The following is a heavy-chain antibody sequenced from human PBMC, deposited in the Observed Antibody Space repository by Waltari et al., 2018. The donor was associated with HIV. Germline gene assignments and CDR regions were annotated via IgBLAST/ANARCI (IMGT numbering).Heavy chain of an antibody. Sequence: EVQLVESGGGLVQPGGSLRLSCAASGFTFSTYWMHWFRQAPGKGLGWVSRINSDGSSTSYADSVKGRFTISRDSAKNTLYLQMNSLRAEDTAVYYCARMAGGGMDVWGQGTTVTVSS. J-gene: IGHJ6*02. CDR2: INSDGSST. V-gene: IGHV3-74*01. CDR3: ARMAGGGMDV. D-gene: IGHD3-10*01. CDR1: GFTFSTYW.